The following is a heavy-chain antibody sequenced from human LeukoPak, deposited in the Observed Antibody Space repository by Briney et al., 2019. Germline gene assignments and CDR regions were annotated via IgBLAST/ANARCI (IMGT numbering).Heavy chain of an antibody. J-gene: IGHJ4*02. CDR1: GGTFSSYA. CDR3: ARDGGSGWYWYFDY. Sequence: GSSVKVSCKASGGTFSSYAISWVRQAPGQGLEWMGGIIPIFGTANCAQKFQGRVTITADESTSTAYMELSSLRSEDTAVYYCARDGGSGWYWYFDYWGQGTLVTVSS. D-gene: IGHD6-19*01. CDR2: IIPIFGTA. V-gene: IGHV1-69*01.